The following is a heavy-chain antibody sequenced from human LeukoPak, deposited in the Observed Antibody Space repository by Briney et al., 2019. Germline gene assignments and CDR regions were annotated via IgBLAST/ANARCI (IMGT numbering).Heavy chain of an antibody. J-gene: IGHJ4*02. V-gene: IGHV3-73*01. D-gene: IGHD4-17*01. CDR3: TGQPNYGDYPN. Sequence: PGGSLRLSCAASGFTFSGSTMHWVRQASGKGLEWVGRIRNKANSYATAYAESVKGRFTISRDDSKNTVYLQMNSLKTEDTDVYYCTGQPNYGDYPNWGQGALVTVSS. CDR2: IRNKANSYAT. CDR1: GFTFSGST.